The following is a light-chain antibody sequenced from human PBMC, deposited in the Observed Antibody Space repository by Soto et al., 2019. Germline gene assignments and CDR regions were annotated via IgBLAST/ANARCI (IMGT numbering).Light chain of an antibody. CDR1: QDIAKN. J-gene: IGKJ5*01. CDR2: DAS. Sequence: IQMTQSPSSLSASVGDRVTITCQASQDIAKNLNWYQQKPGKAPKLLIYDASSLQTGVASRFSGSGSATHVTFTISSLQSEDIATYYCQQYDNLRPITFGQGTRLEIK. V-gene: IGKV1-33*01. CDR3: QQYDNLRPIT.